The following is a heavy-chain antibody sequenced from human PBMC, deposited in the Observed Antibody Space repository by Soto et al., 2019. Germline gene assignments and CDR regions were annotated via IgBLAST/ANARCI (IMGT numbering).Heavy chain of an antibody. CDR3: ARSPFYGSKRHFEY. CDR1: GVSISDGGYS. CDR2: THVSGDT. Sequence: QLQLQESGSGLVKPSQTLSLNCAVSGVSISDGGYSWSWIRQPPGKGLEWIGYTHVSGDTYYHPSLTGRVTLSVDRSRNQFSLNLRSMTAADTAVYYCARSPFYGSKRHFEYWGQGTLVSVSS. V-gene: IGHV4-30-2*01. J-gene: IGHJ4*02. D-gene: IGHD3-10*01.